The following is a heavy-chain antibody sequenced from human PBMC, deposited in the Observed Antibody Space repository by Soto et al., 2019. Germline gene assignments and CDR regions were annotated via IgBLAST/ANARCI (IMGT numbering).Heavy chain of an antibody. CDR3: ARTSVNWGSRGLVDY. CDR1: GFSLSTSGVG. V-gene: IGHV2-5*02. CDR2: LYWDDDK. D-gene: IGHD7-27*01. J-gene: IGHJ4*02. Sequence: QITLKESGPTLVKPTQTLTLTCTFSGFSLSTSGVGVGWIRQPPGKALEWLAFLYWDDDKRSSLTMKSKLTIPKDTSKNQVHLTMTNLDPVDTATYYCARTSVNWGSRGLVDYWGQGTLVTVAS.